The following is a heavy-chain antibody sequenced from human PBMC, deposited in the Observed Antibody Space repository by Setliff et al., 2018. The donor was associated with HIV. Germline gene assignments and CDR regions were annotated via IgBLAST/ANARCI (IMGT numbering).Heavy chain of an antibody. J-gene: IGHJ4*02. CDR1: GGSISRGSYS. CDR3: ARSPRIGVAGEFEY. Sequence: SETLSLTCTVSGGSISRGSYSWGWIRQPPGKGLEWIGSISYIGSTYYNPSLKSRVTISVDTSKRQFSLKLSSVTAADTAVYYCARSPRIGVAGEFEYWGQGTLVTVSS. CDR2: ISYIGST. D-gene: IGHD6-19*01. V-gene: IGHV4-39*07.